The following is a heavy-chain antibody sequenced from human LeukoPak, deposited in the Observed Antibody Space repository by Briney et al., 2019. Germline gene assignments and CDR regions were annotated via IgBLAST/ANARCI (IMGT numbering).Heavy chain of an antibody. CDR2: INHGGST. D-gene: IGHD6-13*01. Sequence: SETLSLTCAVSGGSFSGHYWNWIRQPPGKGLERIGEINHGGSTNYNPSLKSRVTISVDTSQNQFSLRLSSVTAADTAVYYCARGRYVTTRGGAAAGFLDYWGQGTLVTVST. J-gene: IGHJ4*02. CDR1: GGSFSGHY. V-gene: IGHV4-34*01. CDR3: ARGRYVTTRGGAAAGFLDY.